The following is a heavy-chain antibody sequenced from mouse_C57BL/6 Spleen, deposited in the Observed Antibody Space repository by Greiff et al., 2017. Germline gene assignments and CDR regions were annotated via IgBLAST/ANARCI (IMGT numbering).Heavy chain of an antibody. Sequence: EVQLQQSGPELVKPGASVKMSCKASGYTFTDYNMHWVKQSHGKSLEWIGYINPNNGGTSYNQKFKGKATLTVNKSSSTAYMELRSLTSEYSAVYYCARTGGYFYFDYWGQGTTLTVSS. J-gene: IGHJ2*01. D-gene: IGHD2-3*01. V-gene: IGHV1-22*01. CDR3: ARTGGYFYFDY. CDR1: GYTFTDYN. CDR2: INPNNGGT.